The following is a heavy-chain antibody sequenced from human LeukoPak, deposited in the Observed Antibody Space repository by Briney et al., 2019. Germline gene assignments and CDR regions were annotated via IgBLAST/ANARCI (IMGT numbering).Heavy chain of an antibody. V-gene: IGHV4-59*01. J-gene: IGHJ5*02. CDR1: GGSISSYY. Sequence: SSETLSLTCTVSGGSISSYYWSWIRQPPGKGLEWIGYIYYSGSTNYNPSLKSRVTISVDTSKNQFSLKLSSVTAADTAVYYCASHYYGSGGPQSWGQGTLVTVSS. CDR3: ASHYYGSGGPQS. D-gene: IGHD3-10*01. CDR2: IYYSGST.